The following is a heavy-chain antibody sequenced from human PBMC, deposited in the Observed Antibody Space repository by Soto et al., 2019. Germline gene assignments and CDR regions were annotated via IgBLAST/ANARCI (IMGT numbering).Heavy chain of an antibody. CDR1: GFTFSSFE. CDR3: PRATYSTPYSFAS. D-gene: IGHD6-13*01. J-gene: IGHJ4*02. V-gene: IGHV3-48*03. Sequence: GGYLRLSCAASGFTFSSFEMNWVRQAPGKGLEWVSKIGSSGSTIWYADSVKGRFTISRDNAKNSLYLQMNSLRGEDTAVYYCPRATYSTPYSFASWGQGPLVTVA. CDR2: IGSSGSTI.